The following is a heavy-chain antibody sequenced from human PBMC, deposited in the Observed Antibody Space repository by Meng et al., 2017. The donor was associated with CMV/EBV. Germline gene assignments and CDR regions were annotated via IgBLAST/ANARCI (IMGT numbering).Heavy chain of an antibody. Sequence: GESLKISCAASGFTVSSNYMSWVRQAPGKGLEWVSVIYSGGSTYYADSVKGRFIISRDNSKNTLYLQMNSLRAEDTAVYYCARLTKYYDFWSGYYTYWFDPWGQGTLVTVSS. D-gene: IGHD3-3*01. CDR1: GFTVSSNY. CDR3: ARLTKYYDFWSGYYTYWFDP. J-gene: IGHJ5*02. V-gene: IGHV3-53*01. CDR2: IYSGGST.